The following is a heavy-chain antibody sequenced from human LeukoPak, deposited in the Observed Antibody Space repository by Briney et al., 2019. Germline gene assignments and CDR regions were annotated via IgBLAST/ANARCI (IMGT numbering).Heavy chain of an antibody. Sequence: GGSLRLSCEASGFTFSSYIMTWVRQAPGKGLEWVSTIKGSAEATFYADSVKDRFTISRDNSKNTLYLQMNSLRADDTALYFCARDHESSGYPTSGYWGQGTLVTVSS. CDR3: ARDHESSGYPTSGY. J-gene: IGHJ4*02. D-gene: IGHD3-22*01. CDR1: GFTFSSYI. CDR2: IKGSAEAT. V-gene: IGHV3-23*01.